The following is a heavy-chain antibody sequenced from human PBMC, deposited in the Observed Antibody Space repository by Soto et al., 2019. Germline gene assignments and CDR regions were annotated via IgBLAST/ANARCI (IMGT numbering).Heavy chain of an antibody. CDR3: ARHSGDSSGYYPYNWFDP. CDR2: IYYSGST. Sequence: SETLSLTCTVSGGSISSSSYYWGWIRQPPGKGLEWIGSIYYSGSTYYNPSLKSRVTISVDTSKNQFSLKLSSVTAADTAVYYCARHSGDSSGYYPYNWFDPWGQGTLVTVSS. J-gene: IGHJ5*02. CDR1: GGSISSSSYY. D-gene: IGHD3-22*01. V-gene: IGHV4-39*01.